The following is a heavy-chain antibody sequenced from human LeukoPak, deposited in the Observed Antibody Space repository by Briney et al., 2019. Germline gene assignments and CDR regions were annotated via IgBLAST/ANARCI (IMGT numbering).Heavy chain of an antibody. CDR3: ARGRSPAQLERDNFDY. V-gene: IGHV1-18*01. CDR1: GYTFTTYG. Sequence: ASVKVSCKASGYTFTTYGISWVRQAPGQGLEWLGRISVYNGNTNYAQKLQGRVTMTTDTSTSTAYMELSSLRSEDTAVYYCARGRSPAQLERDNFDYWGRGTLVTVSS. CDR2: ISVYNGNT. D-gene: IGHD1-1*01. J-gene: IGHJ4*02.